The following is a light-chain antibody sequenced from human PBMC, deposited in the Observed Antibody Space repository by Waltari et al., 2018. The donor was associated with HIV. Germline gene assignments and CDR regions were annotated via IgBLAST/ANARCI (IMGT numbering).Light chain of an antibody. CDR3: QQRSSWPLT. CDR2: DAS. V-gene: IGKV3-11*01. J-gene: IGKJ4*01. Sequence: IVLTQSPGTVSLFPGERANLSCRASQTVSTYLAWYQQKPGQAPRLLIYDASNRATGIPARFSGSGSGTDFTLTISSLEPEDFAIYYCQQRSSWPLTFGGGTKVEI. CDR1: QTVSTY.